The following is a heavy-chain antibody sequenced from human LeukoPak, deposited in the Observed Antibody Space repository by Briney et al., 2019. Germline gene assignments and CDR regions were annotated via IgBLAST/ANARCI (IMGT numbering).Heavy chain of an antibody. D-gene: IGHD2-2*01. Sequence: SVKVSCKASGGTFSSYAISWVRQAPGQGLEWMGGIIPIFGTANYAQKFQGRVTITADESTSTAYMELSSLRSEDTAVYYCARDIRGYCSSTSCSNWFDPWGQGTLVTVSS. CDR3: ARDIRGYCSSTSCSNWFDP. CDR1: GGTFSSYA. V-gene: IGHV1-69*13. J-gene: IGHJ5*02. CDR2: IIPIFGTA.